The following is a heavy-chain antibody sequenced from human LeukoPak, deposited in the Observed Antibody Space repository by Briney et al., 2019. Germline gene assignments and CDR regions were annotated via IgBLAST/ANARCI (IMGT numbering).Heavy chain of an antibody. V-gene: IGHV3-23*01. Sequence: GGSLRLSCAASGFTFKNFAMTWVRQAPGKGLEWVSAIRNSDDNTYYADSMKGRFTISRDDSKNTLYLQMSSLRAEDTAVYYCARTAVAGRVFDYWGQGTLVTVSS. D-gene: IGHD6-19*01. CDR2: IRNSDDNT. CDR1: GFTFKNFA. J-gene: IGHJ4*02. CDR3: ARTAVAGRVFDY.